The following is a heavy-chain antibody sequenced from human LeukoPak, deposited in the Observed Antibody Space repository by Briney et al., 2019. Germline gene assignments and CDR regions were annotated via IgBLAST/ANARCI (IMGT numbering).Heavy chain of an antibody. J-gene: IGHJ3*02. D-gene: IGHD3-22*01. CDR3: ARDRSLYYYDSSGYYGDAFDI. CDR2: ISSSRSYI. V-gene: IGHV3-21*01. CDR1: GFTFSSYS. Sequence: KPGGSLRLSCTASGFTFSSYSMNWVRQAPGKGLEWVSSISSSRSYIYYADSVKGRFTISRDNAKNSLYLQMNSLRAEDTAVYYCARDRSLYYYDSSGYYGDAFDIWGQGTMVTVSS.